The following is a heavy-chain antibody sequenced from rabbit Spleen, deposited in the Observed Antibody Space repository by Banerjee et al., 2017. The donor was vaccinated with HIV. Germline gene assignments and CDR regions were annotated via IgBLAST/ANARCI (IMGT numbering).Heavy chain of an antibody. J-gene: IGHJ6*01. D-gene: IGHD8-1*01. CDR3: ARDTGSSFSSYGMDL. CDR2: IDTNDGDT. Sequence: QEQLVESGGGLVQPEGSLTLTCTVSGFSFSSNWICWVRQAPGKGLEWIACIDTNDGDTDYANWPKGRFTISKTSSTTVTLQMTSLTAADTATYFCARDTGSSFSSYGMDLWGQGTLVTVS. CDR1: GFSFSSNW. V-gene: IGHV1S45*01.